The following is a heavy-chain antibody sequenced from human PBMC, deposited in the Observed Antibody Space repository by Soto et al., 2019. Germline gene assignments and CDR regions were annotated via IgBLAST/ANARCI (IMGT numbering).Heavy chain of an antibody. CDR3: ARSIVVVTALDY. CDR2: INAGNGNT. D-gene: IGHD2-21*02. CDR1: GYTFTSYA. V-gene: IGHV1-3*01. Sequence: ASVKVSCKASGYTFTSYAMHWVRQAPGQRLEWMGWINAGNGNTKYSQRFQGRVTITRDTSASTAYMELSSLRSEDTAVYYCARSIVVVTALDYWGQGTLVTAPQ. J-gene: IGHJ4*02.